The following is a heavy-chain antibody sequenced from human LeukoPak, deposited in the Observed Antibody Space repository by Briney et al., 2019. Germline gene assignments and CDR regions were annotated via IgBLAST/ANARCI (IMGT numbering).Heavy chain of an antibody. Sequence: SQTLSLTCAISGDIVSSNSAAWNWIRQSPSRGLEWLGRTYYRSKWYNDYARSLKSRIIINPDTSKNQFSLHLNSVTPEDTAIYYRARSVGDIDIWGQGAMVTVSS. CDR1: GDIVSSNSAA. V-gene: IGHV6-1*01. D-gene: IGHD1-26*01. J-gene: IGHJ3*02. CDR3: ARSVGDIDI. CDR2: TYYRSKWYN.